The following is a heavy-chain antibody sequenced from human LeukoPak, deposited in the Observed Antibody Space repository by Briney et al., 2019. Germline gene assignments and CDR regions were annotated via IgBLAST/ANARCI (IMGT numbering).Heavy chain of an antibody. CDR2: ISSSSSYI. CDR1: GFTFSSYS. J-gene: IGHJ4*02. CDR3: AKDSSPYSSSDDPIFDY. D-gene: IGHD6-13*01. Sequence: KTGGSLRLSCAASGFTFSSYSMNWVRQAPGKGLEWVSSISSSSSYIYYADSVKGRFTISRDNSKNTLYLQMNSLRAEDTAVYYCAKDSSPYSSSDDPIFDYWGQGTLVTVSS. V-gene: IGHV3-21*04.